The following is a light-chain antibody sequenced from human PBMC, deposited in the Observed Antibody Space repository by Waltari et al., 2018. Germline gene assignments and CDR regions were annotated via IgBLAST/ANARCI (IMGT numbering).Light chain of an antibody. CDR1: QNIGRH. CDR2: DAS. V-gene: IGKV3-11*01. CDR3: QQRSTWPLT. J-gene: IGKJ4*01. Sequence: EIVLTQSPATLSLSPGARATLSCWASQNIGRHLAWSQQRPGQAPSLVIYDASNRATGIPARFSGSGSGTDFTLTISSLEPEDFAVYYCQQRSTWPLTFGGGTKVDIK.